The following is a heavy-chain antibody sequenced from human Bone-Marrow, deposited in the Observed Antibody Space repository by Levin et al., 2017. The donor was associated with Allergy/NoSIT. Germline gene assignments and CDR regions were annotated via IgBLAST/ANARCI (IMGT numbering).Heavy chain of an antibody. CDR2: ITYDGNDK. V-gene: IGHV3-30*03. Sequence: LSLTCAASGFTFSNYGLHWVRQAPGKRPEWVAVITYDGNDKYYADSVKGRFTISRDNSKNTLYLQMNSLRTEDTAVYYCARAGEQQLVTGAYWGQGTVVTVSS. D-gene: IGHD6-13*01. CDR3: ARAGEQQLVTGAY. J-gene: IGHJ4*02. CDR1: GFTFSNYG.